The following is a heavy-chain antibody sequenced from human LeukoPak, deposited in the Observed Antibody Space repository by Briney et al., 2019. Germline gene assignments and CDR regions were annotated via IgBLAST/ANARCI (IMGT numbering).Heavy chain of an antibody. D-gene: IGHD1-26*01. CDR2: ISSSSSTI. CDR3: ARDAHCSGSYYCPGAFDI. V-gene: IGHV3-48*01. CDR1: GFTFRTYG. J-gene: IGHJ3*02. Sequence: GGSLRLSCAVSGFTFRTYGMNWVRQAPGKGLEWVSYISSSSSTIYYADSVKGRLTISRDNSKNTLYLQMNSLRAEDTAVYYCARDAHCSGSYYCPGAFDIWGQGTMVTVYS.